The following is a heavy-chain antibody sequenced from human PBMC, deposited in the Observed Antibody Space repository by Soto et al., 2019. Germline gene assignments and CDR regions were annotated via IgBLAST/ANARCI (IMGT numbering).Heavy chain of an antibody. CDR3: ARERPYREFDY. J-gene: IGHJ4*02. CDR2: INAGNGNT. Sequence: ASVKVSCKASGYTFTSYAMHWVRQAPGQRLEWMGWINAGNGNTKYSQKFQGRVTITRDTSASTAYMDPSSLRSEDTAVCYCARERPYREFDYWGPGTLVTVSS. V-gene: IGHV1-3*01. CDR1: GYTFTSYA. D-gene: IGHD1-1*01.